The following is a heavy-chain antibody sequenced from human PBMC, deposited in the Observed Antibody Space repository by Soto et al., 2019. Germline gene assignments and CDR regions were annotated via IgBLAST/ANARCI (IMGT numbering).Heavy chain of an antibody. CDR1: GFIFEDYD. V-gene: IGHV3-9*01. CDR3: VKKSCSHTREYTVWFFDL. J-gene: IGHJ2*01. Sequence: QTVGSLRLSCEASGFIFEDYDMHWVRQPPGKGLQWVSGISWNSGDKDYGDSVKGRFTISRDNDKNSLDLKMSSRRVEDTATSYCVKKSCSHTREYTVWFFDLWGRGTLVT. D-gene: IGHD2-15*01. CDR2: ISWNSGDK.